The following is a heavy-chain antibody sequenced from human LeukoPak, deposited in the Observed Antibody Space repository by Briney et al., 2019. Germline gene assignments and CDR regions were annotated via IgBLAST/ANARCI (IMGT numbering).Heavy chain of an antibody. CDR3: ARRQGGFWSGYYPKPEYFDY. CDR2: INHSGST. J-gene: IGHJ4*02. D-gene: IGHD3-3*01. Sequence: SETLSLTCAVYGGSFSGYYWSWIRQPPGKGLEGIGEINHSGSTNYNPSLKSRVTISVDTSKNQFSLKLSSVTAADTAVYYCARRQGGFWSGYYPKPEYFDYWGQGTLVTVSS. CDR1: GGSFSGYY. V-gene: IGHV4-34*01.